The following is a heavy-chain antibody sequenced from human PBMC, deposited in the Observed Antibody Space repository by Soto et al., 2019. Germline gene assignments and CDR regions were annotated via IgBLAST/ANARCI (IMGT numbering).Heavy chain of an antibody. J-gene: IGHJ6*02. CDR3: SRSGGSPYSYYGMDV. Sequence: QVQLQQSGPRLVKPSQTLSLTCAISGDSVSSDSAAWNWIRQSPSRCLEWLGRTYYRSKWYSDYALSVKSRITFTADTSKNQFSLQLITLSPEDTAVYFCSRSGGSPYSYYGMDVWGQGTTVTVSS. D-gene: IGHD2-15*01. V-gene: IGHV6-1*01. CDR1: GDSVSSDSAA. CDR2: TYYRSKWYS.